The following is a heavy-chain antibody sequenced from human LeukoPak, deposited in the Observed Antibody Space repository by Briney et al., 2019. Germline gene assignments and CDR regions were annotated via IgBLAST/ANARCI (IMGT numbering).Heavy chain of an antibody. CDR2: IDSSSSYI. V-gene: IGHV3-21*01. J-gene: IGHJ4*02. D-gene: IGHD3-22*01. CDR1: GFTFSSYS. CDR3: ARSMMVIGTTRGSDY. Sequence: GGSLRLSCAASGFTFSSYSLSWVRQAPGKGLEWVSSIDSSSSYIFYADSVKGRFTMSRDNAKNSLYLQMNSLRVEDTAVYYCARSMMVIGTTRGSDYWGLGTLVTVSS.